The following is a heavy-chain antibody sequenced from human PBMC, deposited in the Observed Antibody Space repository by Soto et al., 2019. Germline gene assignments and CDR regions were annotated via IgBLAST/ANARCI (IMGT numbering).Heavy chain of an antibody. V-gene: IGHV1-69*13. CDR2: ILPVFDEL. CDR3: ARASDTSGYYY. Sequence: ASVKVSCKVSGGAFKNYAISGVRQAPGQGLEWVGGILPVFDELNYAPKLQGRVTITADEATSTAHLELGSLTSEDTAVYFCARASDTSGYYYWGQGTLVTVSS. J-gene: IGHJ4*02. CDR1: GGAFKNYA. D-gene: IGHD3-3*01.